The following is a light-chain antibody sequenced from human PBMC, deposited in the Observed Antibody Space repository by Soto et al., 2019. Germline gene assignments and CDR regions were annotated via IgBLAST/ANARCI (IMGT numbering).Light chain of an antibody. Sequence: EIVLTQSPGTLSLSPGERATLSCRASQTVTNNYLAWYQQKPGQPPRRLIYAVSSRATGTPDRFSGSGSGTDFTLTISTLEPEEFAVYYCQQYGSSPPGTFGQGTKVEIK. CDR1: QTVTNNY. J-gene: IGKJ1*01. V-gene: IGKV3-20*01. CDR2: AVS. CDR3: QQYGSSPPGT.